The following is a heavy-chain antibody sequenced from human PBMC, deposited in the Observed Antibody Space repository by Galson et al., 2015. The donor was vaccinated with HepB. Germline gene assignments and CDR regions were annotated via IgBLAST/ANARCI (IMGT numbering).Heavy chain of an antibody. CDR2: INTDGSST. Sequence: SLRLSCAASGFTFRSYWMHWVRQAPGKGLVWVSRINTDGSSTVYADSVKGRFTISRDNAKNTLYLQMNSLRAEDTAVCYCARDGDGSGSYYVHWGQGTLVTVSS. V-gene: IGHV3-74*01. CDR3: ARDGDGSGSYYVH. J-gene: IGHJ1*01. CDR1: GFTFRSYW. D-gene: IGHD3-10*01.